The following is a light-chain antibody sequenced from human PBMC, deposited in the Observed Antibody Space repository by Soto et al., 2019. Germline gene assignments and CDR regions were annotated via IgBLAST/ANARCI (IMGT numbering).Light chain of an antibody. V-gene: IGKV1-39*01. J-gene: IGKJ3*01. CDR3: QQSYRAPLT. CDR1: QTINTY. Sequence: DIQMTQSPSSLSASVGDRVTITCRASQTINTYLNWYQQKPGKAPKLLIHAASSLQSGVPSRFSGSGSGTDFTLTISSLQPEDFATYYCQQSYRAPLTFGPGTKMDIK. CDR2: AAS.